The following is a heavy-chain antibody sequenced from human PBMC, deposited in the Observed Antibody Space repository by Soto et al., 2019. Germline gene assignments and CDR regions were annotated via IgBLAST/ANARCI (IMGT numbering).Heavy chain of an antibody. J-gene: IGHJ4*01. Sequence: RGESLKISCKGSGHRFVTHWIGWVRQMPGKDLEWMGIIYPGEYETRYSPAFQVQVTISADKSITTAYLQWSSLKASDTAMYYCASTINGYFDYWGQGSLVTVSS. CDR2: IYPGEYET. D-gene: IGHD5-12*01. V-gene: IGHV5-51*01. CDR1: GHRFVTHW. CDR3: ASTINGYFDY.